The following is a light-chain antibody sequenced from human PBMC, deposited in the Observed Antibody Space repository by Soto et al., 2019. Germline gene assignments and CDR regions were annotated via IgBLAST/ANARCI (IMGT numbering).Light chain of an antibody. CDR2: EVV. CDR3: KSYAGSNNYV. CDR1: KSDIGVYDF. Sequence: QSVLTHPPSASWSPGHSVTISCTGTKSDIGVYDFVSWYQHHPGKAPRLIIYEVVQRPSGVPDRFSGSKSGNTASLTVSGLQAADHADYFCKSYAGSNNYVFGSGTKVTAL. V-gene: IGLV2-8*01. J-gene: IGLJ1*01.